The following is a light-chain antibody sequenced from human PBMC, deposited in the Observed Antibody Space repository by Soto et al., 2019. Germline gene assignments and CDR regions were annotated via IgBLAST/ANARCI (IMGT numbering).Light chain of an antibody. CDR2: EAS. J-gene: IGKJ1*01. V-gene: IGKV3-20*01. Sequence: ELLLTQSPCTLTLSPGERLTLSCRTSQSLSTRSLAWYQQKPGHAPSLLISEASTRAPGTPDRLSGSGSGTEFTLTISSLQPDDFATYCCQQYNSQWTFGQGTKVDIK. CDR3: QQYNSQWT. CDR1: QSLSTRS.